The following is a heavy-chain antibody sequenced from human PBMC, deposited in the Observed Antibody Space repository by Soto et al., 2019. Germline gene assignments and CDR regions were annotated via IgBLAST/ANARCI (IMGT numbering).Heavy chain of an antibody. D-gene: IGHD4-4*01. CDR1: EYTFSSYT. Sequence: ASVKVSCKASEYTFSSYTLHWVRQAPGQRLEWMGWINAGNGDSKYSQKFQGRVSISRDTSASTASMELSSLTSEDTAVYYCARELQGLYYFDYWDQGTLVTVSS. CDR2: INAGNGDS. CDR3: ARELQGLYYFDY. J-gene: IGHJ4*02. V-gene: IGHV1-3*01.